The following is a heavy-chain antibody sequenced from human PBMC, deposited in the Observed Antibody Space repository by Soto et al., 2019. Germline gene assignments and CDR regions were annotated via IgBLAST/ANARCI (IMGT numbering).Heavy chain of an antibody. Sequence: PSETLSLTCAVSGGSIISSNWWNWVRQPPGKGLEWIGEIYHSGSTYYKPSLKSRVAMSADTSKNQFSLKLTSATAADTAVYYCARRDWSGSTSHFYFDYWGQGVLVTAPQ. CDR2: IYHSGST. J-gene: IGHJ4*02. D-gene: IGHD3-9*01. CDR3: ARRDWSGSTSHFYFDY. CDR1: GGSIISSNW. V-gene: IGHV4-4*02.